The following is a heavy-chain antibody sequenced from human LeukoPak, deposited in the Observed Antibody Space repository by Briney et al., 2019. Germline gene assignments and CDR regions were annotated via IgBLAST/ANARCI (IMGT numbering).Heavy chain of an antibody. CDR3: ARRASGPGIAVAGNFDY. Sequence: PGGSLRLSCAASGFTFSSYGMHWVRQAPGKGLEWVAVISYDGSNKYYADSVKGRFTISRDNSKNTLYLQMNSLRAEDTAVYYCARRASGPGIAVAGNFDYWGQGTLVTVSS. D-gene: IGHD6-19*01. CDR2: ISYDGSNK. CDR1: GFTFSSYG. J-gene: IGHJ4*02. V-gene: IGHV3-30*03.